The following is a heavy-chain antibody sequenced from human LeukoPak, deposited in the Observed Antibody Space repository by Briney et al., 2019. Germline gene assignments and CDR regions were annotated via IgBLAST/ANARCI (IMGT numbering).Heavy chain of an antibody. Sequence: SVKVSCKASGGTFNSYAISWVRQAPGQGLEWMGRIIPMYGTTNYAQRFQGRVTISADKSTSTAYMELSSLTSEDTAVYYCAGGTHIYRGPNFFFDYWGQGTLVTVSS. J-gene: IGHJ4*02. D-gene: IGHD2-21*01. CDR2: IIPMYGTT. V-gene: IGHV1-69*06. CDR3: AGGTHIYRGPNFFFDY. CDR1: GGTFNSYA.